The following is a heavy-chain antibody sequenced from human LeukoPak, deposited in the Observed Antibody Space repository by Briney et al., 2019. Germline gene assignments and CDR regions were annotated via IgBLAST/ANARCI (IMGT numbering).Heavy chain of an antibody. CDR3: ARVRAVPKRFVTMVRGVKNEYYFDY. CDR2: IIPIFGTA. V-gene: IGHV1-69*06. Sequence: GASVKVSCKASGGTFSSYAISWVRQAPGQGLEWMGGIIPIFGTANYAQKFQGRVTITADKSTSTAYMELSSLRSEDTAVYYCARVRAVPKRFVTMVRGVKNEYYFDYWGQGILVTVSS. J-gene: IGHJ4*02. CDR1: GGTFSSYA. D-gene: IGHD3-10*01.